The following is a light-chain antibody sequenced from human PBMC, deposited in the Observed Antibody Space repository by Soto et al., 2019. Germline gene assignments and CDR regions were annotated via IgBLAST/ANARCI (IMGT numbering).Light chain of an antibody. CDR2: VAS. CDR3: QQSDSTPLT. J-gene: IGKJ4*01. CDR1: QSISSY. Sequence: DIQMTQSPSSLSASVGDRVTITCRASQSISSYLNWYQQKPGQAPKLLIYVASSLQSGVPSRFSGSGSGTDFTLTISSLQPEDFATYYCQQSDSTPLTFGGGTKVEIK. V-gene: IGKV1-39*01.